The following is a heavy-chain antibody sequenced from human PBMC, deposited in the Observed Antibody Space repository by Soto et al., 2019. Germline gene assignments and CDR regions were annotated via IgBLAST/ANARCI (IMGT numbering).Heavy chain of an antibody. CDR3: ARGLSTLWPLDY. D-gene: IGHD3-10*01. Sequence: SETLSLTCAVSGGSISSTNWWSWVRQPPGKGREWIGEIYHSGSTNYNPSLKSRVTISVDKSKNQFSLKLSSVTAADTAVYYCARGLSTLWPLDYWGQGTLVTVSS. J-gene: IGHJ4*02. CDR1: GGSISSTNW. CDR2: IYHSGST. V-gene: IGHV4-4*02.